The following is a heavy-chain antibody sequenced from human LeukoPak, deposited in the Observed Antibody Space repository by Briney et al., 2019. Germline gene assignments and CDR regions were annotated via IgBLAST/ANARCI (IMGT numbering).Heavy chain of an antibody. CDR1: GGSISSYY. Sequence: PSETLSLTCTVSGGSISSYYWSWIRQPPGKGLEWIGYIYYSGSTNYNPSLKSRVTIPVDTSKNQFSLKLSSVTAADTAVYYCARHSRIAVAANWFDPWGQGTLVTVSS. V-gene: IGHV4-59*08. CDR2: IYYSGST. CDR3: ARHSRIAVAANWFDP. D-gene: IGHD6-19*01. J-gene: IGHJ5*02.